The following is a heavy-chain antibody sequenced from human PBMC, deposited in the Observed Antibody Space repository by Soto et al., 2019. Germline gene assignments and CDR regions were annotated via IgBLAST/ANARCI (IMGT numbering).Heavy chain of an antibody. Sequence: QVQLVESGGGVVQPGRSLRLSCAASGFTFSSYAMHWVRQAPGKGLEWVAVISYDGSNKYYADSVKGRFTISRDNSKNTLYLQMNSLRAEDTAVYYCARGDPIWGGSYFSSSAWAPGTYGMDVWGQGTTVTVSS. D-gene: IGHD1-26*01. CDR2: ISYDGSNK. J-gene: IGHJ6*02. CDR3: ARGDPIWGGSYFSSSAWAPGTYGMDV. CDR1: GFTFSSYA. V-gene: IGHV3-30-3*01.